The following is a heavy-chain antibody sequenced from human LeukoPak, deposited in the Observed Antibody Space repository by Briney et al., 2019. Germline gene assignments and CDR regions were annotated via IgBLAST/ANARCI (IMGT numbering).Heavy chain of an antibody. Sequence: ASVKVSCKASGYTFTTYSMNWVRQAPGQGLEWMGLINPSGGSTNYAQKFQGRVTMTRDTSTSTVYMELSSLRSEDTAVYYCARGPSITMVRGGQWYYYMDVWGKGTTVTISS. CDR2: INPSGGST. CDR3: ARGPSITMVRGGQWYYYMDV. V-gene: IGHV1-46*01. J-gene: IGHJ6*03. CDR1: GYTFTTYS. D-gene: IGHD3-10*01.